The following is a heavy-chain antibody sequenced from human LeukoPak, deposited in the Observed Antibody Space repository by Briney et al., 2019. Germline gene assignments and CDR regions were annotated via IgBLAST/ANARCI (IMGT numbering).Heavy chain of an antibody. CDR2: ISSSGSNI. D-gene: IGHD3-9*01. CDR3: VTNFDPDVD. J-gene: IGHJ4*02. V-gene: IGHV3-48*03. CDR1: GFTFSSYE. Sequence: GGSLRLSCAASGFTFSSYEMKWVRQARGRGVEWVSYISSSGSNIYYADSVKGGFTISRENEKNSVYVQMNSLTAEDTAVYYCVTNFDPDVDWGQGPLVTVSS.